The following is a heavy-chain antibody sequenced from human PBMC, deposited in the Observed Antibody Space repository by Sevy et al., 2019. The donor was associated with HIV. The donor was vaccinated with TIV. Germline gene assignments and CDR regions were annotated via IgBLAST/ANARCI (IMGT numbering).Heavy chain of an antibody. Sequence: GESLKNSCQGSGYTFTTYWMSWVRQMPGKGLEWMGRIDPSDSETKYSPSFQDHVTISVDKSISTTYLQWSSLKASDTAMYYCARPGSSSWMLDFWGQGTLVTVSS. D-gene: IGHD6-13*01. V-gene: IGHV5-10-1*01. CDR2: IDPSDSET. CDR3: ARPGSSSWMLDF. CDR1: GYTFTTYW. J-gene: IGHJ4*02.